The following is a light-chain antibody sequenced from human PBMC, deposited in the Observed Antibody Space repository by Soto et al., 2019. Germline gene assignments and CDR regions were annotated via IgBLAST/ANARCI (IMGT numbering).Light chain of an antibody. CDR1: ILAKKY. Sequence: SYELTQPSSVSVSPGQTARITCSGHILAKKYARWFQQKAGQAPLLVIYKDSERPSRISERFSVASSGTTVTLTISGARFEDEADYYCYSADDNNWVFGGGTKLTVL. CDR2: KDS. J-gene: IGLJ3*02. CDR3: YSADDNNWV. V-gene: IGLV3-27*01.